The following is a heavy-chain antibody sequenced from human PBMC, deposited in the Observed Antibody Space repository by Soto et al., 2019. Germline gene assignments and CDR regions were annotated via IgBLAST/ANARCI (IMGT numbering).Heavy chain of an antibody. V-gene: IGHV4-30-4*01. D-gene: IGHD3-22*01. Sequence: SETLSLTCTVSGGSISSGDYYWSWIRQPPGKGLEWIGYIYYSGSTYYNPSLKSRVTISVDTSKNQFSLKLSSVTAADTAVYYCARGEGYYDSSGYPLDYWGQGTLVTVSS. CDR1: GGSISSGDYY. CDR3: ARGEGYYDSSGYPLDY. CDR2: IYYSGST. J-gene: IGHJ4*02.